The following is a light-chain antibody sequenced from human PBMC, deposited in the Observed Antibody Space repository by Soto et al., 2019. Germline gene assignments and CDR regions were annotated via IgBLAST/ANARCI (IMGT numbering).Light chain of an antibody. CDR3: QQLDNYPRT. Sequence: DIQLTQSPAFLSASLGDRVTITCRASQGISSYLAWYQQKPGKAPKLLIYVASTLQSGVPSRFSGSGSGTEFTLTISSLQPEDFETYYCQQLDNYPRTFGQGTKVDIK. J-gene: IGKJ1*01. V-gene: IGKV1-9*01. CDR2: VAS. CDR1: QGISSY.